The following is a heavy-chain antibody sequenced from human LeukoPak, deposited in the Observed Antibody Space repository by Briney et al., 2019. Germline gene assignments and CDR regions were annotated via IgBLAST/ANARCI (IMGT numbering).Heavy chain of an antibody. CDR1: GIPFSDYY. V-gene: IGHV3-11*03. Sequence: GGSLRLSCIVSGIPFSDYYMDWIRQAPGKGLEWISYISSSSSYSDYADSVKGRFTISRDNAKSALYLQLNSLRLEDTAVYYCAAGTAADFWGQGTLVTVSS. J-gene: IGHJ4*02. D-gene: IGHD6-13*01. CDR2: ISSSSSYS. CDR3: AAGTAADF.